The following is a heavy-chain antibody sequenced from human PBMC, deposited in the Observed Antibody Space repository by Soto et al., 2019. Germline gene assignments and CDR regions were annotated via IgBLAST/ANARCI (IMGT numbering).Heavy chain of an antibody. Sequence: PSETLSLTCTVSGGSISSGGYYWSWIRQHPGKGLEWIGYIYYSGSTYYNPSLKSRVTISVDTSKNQFSLKLSSVTAADTAVYYCARAVGGSGSYYNTYYYYYGMDVWGQGXTVTVYS. D-gene: IGHD3-10*01. V-gene: IGHV4-31*03. CDR2: IYYSGST. CDR1: GGSISSGGYY. CDR3: ARAVGGSGSYYNTYYYYYGMDV. J-gene: IGHJ6*02.